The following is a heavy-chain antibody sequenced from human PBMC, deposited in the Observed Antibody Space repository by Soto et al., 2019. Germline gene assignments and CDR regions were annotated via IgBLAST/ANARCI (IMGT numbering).Heavy chain of an antibody. J-gene: IGHJ4*02. Sequence: PGVSLRLSCAASGFTFSNYYMSWIRQAPGKGLEWVSYISSSGTTIFYADSLRGRFTISRDNAKKSLYLQMNSLRGEDTAVYYCAREPSNWNYCFDYWGQGTLVTVSS. CDR3: AREPSNWNYCFDY. CDR1: GFTFSNYY. CDR2: ISSSGTTI. D-gene: IGHD1-7*01. V-gene: IGHV3-11*01.